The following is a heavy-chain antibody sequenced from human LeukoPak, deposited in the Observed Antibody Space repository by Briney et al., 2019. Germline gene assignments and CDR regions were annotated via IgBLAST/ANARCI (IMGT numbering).Heavy chain of an antibody. CDR3: AINQAGYCGGGSYYRHEFYYMDV. Sequence: ASVKVSCKASGYTFTSYDINWVRQATGQGLEWMGWMNPNSGNTGYAQKFQDRVTITADKSTSTAYMELSSLRSEDTAMYYCAINQAGYCGGGSYYRHEFYYMDVWGKGTSVTVSS. V-gene: IGHV1-8*03. D-gene: IGHD2-15*01. CDR2: MNPNSGNT. CDR1: GYTFTSYD. J-gene: IGHJ6*03.